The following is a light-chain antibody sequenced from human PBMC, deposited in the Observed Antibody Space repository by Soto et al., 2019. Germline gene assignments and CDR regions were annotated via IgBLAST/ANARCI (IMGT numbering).Light chain of an antibody. CDR1: QSVSSN. CDR3: QQYNNWPPWT. CDR2: GAS. Sequence: ESVLTQSPGTLSLSPVDRATLSCMASQSVSSNYLAWYQQKPGQAPRLLIYGASTRATCIPARFSGSGSGTEFTLTISSRQSEDFVVYYCQQYNNWPPWTFGQGTKVDIK. V-gene: IGKV3-15*01. J-gene: IGKJ1*01.